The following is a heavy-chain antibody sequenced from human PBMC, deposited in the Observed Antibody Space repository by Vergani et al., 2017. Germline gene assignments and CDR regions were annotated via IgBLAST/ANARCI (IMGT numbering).Heavy chain of an antibody. Sequence: QVQLVQSGAEVKKPGASVKVSCKTSGFTFSGYYIHWVRQAPGQGLEWMGWVNPNSGCTNYAQKFQARVTMTRDTSINTAYMGMNRLKSDDTAMYYCARDTRGGEWSGGYWGQGTLVTVSS. CDR3: ARDTRGGEWSGGY. CDR1: GFTFSGYY. D-gene: IGHD3-16*01. CDR2: VNPNSGCT. V-gene: IGHV1-2*02. J-gene: IGHJ4*02.